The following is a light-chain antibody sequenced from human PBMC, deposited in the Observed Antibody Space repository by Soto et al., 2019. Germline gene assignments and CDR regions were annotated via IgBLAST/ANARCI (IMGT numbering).Light chain of an antibody. V-gene: IGKV1-5*01. CDR3: QQYNTFWT. Sequence: DIQMTQSPSTLSASVGDRVTITCRASQSISSWLAWYQQKPGKAPKLLIYDVSSLESGVSSRFSGSGSGTEFSLTISSLQPDDSATYYRQQYNTFWTFGQGTKV. CDR1: QSISSW. CDR2: DVS. J-gene: IGKJ1*01.